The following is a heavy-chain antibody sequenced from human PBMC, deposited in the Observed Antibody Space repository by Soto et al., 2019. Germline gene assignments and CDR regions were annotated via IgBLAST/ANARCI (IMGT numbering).Heavy chain of an antibody. D-gene: IGHD5-12*01. V-gene: IGHV3-23*01. CDR2: ITGSGDRT. CDR1: GFTFATYT. J-gene: IGHJ4*02. Sequence: EVQLLESGGDLVQPGGSLRLSCAASGFTFATYTMSWVRQTPGKGLEWVSAITGSGDRTYYADPVKGRFTMSRDNSKNTVYLQMSSLRAEDTAVYCCAKNSEATIRVGYDYWGQGTLVTVSS. CDR3: AKNSEATIRVGYDY.